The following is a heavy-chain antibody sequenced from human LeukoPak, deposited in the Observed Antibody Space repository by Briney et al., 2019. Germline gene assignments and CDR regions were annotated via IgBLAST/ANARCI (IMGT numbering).Heavy chain of an antibody. J-gene: IGHJ6*02. D-gene: IGHD6-19*01. Sequence: PGGSLRLSCAASGFTFSSYAMHWVRQAPGKGLEWVAVISYDGSNKYYADSVKGRFTISRDNSKNTLYLQMNSLRAEGTAVYYCAREVKQWLETYYYGMDVWGQGTTVTVSS. CDR1: GFTFSSYA. CDR3: AREVKQWLETYYYGMDV. CDR2: ISYDGSNK. V-gene: IGHV3-30*04.